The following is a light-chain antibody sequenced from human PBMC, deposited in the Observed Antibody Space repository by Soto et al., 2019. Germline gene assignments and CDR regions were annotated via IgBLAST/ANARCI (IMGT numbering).Light chain of an antibody. CDR2: DDS. CDR3: QVWDSGSEHYV. CDR1: NIRTKS. J-gene: IGLJ1*01. Sequence: SYELTQPPSVSVAPGQTARITCGGNNIRTKSVHWYQQKPGQAPVLVVCDDSDRPSGIPERFSGSNSGNTATLTISRVEAGDEADHFCQVWDSGSEHYVFGAGTKVIVL. V-gene: IGLV3-21*02.